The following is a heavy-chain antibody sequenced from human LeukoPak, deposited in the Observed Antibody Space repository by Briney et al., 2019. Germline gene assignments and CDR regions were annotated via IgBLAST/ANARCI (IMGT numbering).Heavy chain of an antibody. J-gene: IGHJ3*02. D-gene: IGHD3-22*01. V-gene: IGHV3-53*01. CDR3: ASDSSGYYPEAFDI. CDR1: GFTVSSNY. CDR2: IYSGGST. Sequence: GGSLRLSCAASGFTVSSNYMSWVRQAPGKGLEWVSVIYSGGSTYYADSVKGRFTISRDNSKNTLYLQMNSLRAEDTAVYYCASDSSGYYPEAFDIWGQGTMVTVSS.